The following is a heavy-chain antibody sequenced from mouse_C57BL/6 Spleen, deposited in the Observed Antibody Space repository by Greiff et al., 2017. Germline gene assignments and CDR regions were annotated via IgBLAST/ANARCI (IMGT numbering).Heavy chain of an antibody. CDR2: IYPGDGDT. J-gene: IGHJ3*01. CDR1: GYAFSRYW. CDR3: AREGRENWFSY. V-gene: IGHV1-80*01. Sequence: VQLQQSGAELVKPGASVKISCKASGYAFSRYWMHWVKQRPGQGLAWIGQIYPGDGDTKYNGKFKGKVTLTADKSSSTAYMQLSSLTSENSAVYFGAREGRENWFSYWGQGPLVTVSA.